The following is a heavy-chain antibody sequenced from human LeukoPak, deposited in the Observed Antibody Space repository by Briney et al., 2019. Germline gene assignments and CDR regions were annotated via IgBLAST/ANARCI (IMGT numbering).Heavy chain of an antibody. J-gene: IGHJ4*02. D-gene: IGHD1-26*01. CDR1: GFTFSSYW. V-gene: IGHV3-30*02. Sequence: PGGSLRLSCAASGFTFSSYWMSWVRQAPGKGLEWVAFIRYDGSNKYYADSVKGRFTISRDNSRDTLYLQMISLRAEDTAVYYCAKSAVGATLGDYWGQGTPVTVSS. CDR2: IRYDGSNK. CDR3: AKSAVGATLGDY.